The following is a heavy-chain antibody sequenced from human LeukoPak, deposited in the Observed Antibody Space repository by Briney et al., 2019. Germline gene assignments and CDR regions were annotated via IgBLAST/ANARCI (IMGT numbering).Heavy chain of an antibody. CDR3: ARGAPGSSCSGGSCPYSDF. Sequence: ASVKVSCKASGYTFTSYDINWVRQATGQGPEWMGWVNPNSGHTGFAQKFQGRVSMTTNTSISTAYMEVRSLKSEDTAVYYCARGAPGSSCSGGSCPYSDFWGQGTLVSVSS. CDR2: VNPNSGHT. J-gene: IGHJ4*02. D-gene: IGHD2-15*01. V-gene: IGHV1-8*01. CDR1: GYTFTSYD.